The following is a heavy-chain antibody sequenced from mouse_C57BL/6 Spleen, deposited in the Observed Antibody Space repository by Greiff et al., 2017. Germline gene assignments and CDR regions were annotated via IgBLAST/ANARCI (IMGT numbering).Heavy chain of an antibody. J-gene: IGHJ4*01. D-gene: IGHD4-1*01. CDR1: GYSFTDYN. Sequence: VQLKESGPELVKPGASVKISCKASGYSFTDYNMNWVKPSNGQSLEWIGVINPNYGTTSYNQKFKGKATLTVDQSSSTAYMQLNSLTSEDAAVYYCAVTGIYAMDYWGQGTSVTVSS. CDR2: INPNYGTT. CDR3: AVTGIYAMDY. V-gene: IGHV1-39*01.